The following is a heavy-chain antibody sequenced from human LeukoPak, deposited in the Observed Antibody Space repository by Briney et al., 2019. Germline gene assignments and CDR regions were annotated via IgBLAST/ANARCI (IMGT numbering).Heavy chain of an antibody. J-gene: IGHJ4*02. Sequence: SEPLSLTCSVSGGSISSYYWSWIRQPPGKGLEWIGYIYYSWSTNYNPSLKSRVTISVDTSKNKFSLKLSSVTAAETAVYYCARADYYDSSFDYWGQGTLVSVSS. V-gene: IGHV4-59*01. CDR2: IYYSWST. CDR3: ARADYYDSSFDY. CDR1: GGSISSYY. D-gene: IGHD3-22*01.